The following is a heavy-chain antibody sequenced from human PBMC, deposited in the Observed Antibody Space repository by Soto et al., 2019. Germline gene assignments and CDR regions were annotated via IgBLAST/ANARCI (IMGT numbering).Heavy chain of an antibody. CDR1: GFTFSSYC. J-gene: IGHJ6*02. CDR2: ISYDGSNK. CDR3: AKDYDFWSGYWAMDF. D-gene: IGHD3-3*01. V-gene: IGHV3-30*18. Sequence: PGGSLRLSCAASGFTFSSYCIHWVRQAPCKGLEWVAVISYDGSNKYYADSVKGRFTISRDNSKNKLCLQMNSVRAEDTAVYYCAKDYDFWSGYWAMDFWGQRPRVTLS.